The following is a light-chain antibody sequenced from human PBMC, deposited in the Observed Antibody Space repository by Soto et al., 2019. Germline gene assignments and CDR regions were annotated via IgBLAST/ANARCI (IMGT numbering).Light chain of an antibody. V-gene: IGKV3D-15*01. Sequence: IVMTQSPATLSVSPGQRATLSCRASQSVSTNLAWYQQKPGQAPRLLIYGASTRATGIPARFSGSGSGTEVSPPISGLQSDDFAVYYCQQYSNWPPWTFGQGTRVDFK. CDR3: QQYSNWPPWT. CDR2: GAS. J-gene: IGKJ1*01. CDR1: QSVSTN.